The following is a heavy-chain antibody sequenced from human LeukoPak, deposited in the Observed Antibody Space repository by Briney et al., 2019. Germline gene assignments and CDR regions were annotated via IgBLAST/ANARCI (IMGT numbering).Heavy chain of an antibody. CDR1: GGSISSGSYY. CDR2: IYTSGST. CDR3: AREGYCSGGSCLRDYYYYMDV. V-gene: IGHV4-61*02. D-gene: IGHD2-15*01. J-gene: IGHJ6*03. Sequence: SETLSLTCTVSGGSISSGSYYWSWIRQPAGKGLEWIGRIYTSGSTNYNPSLKSRVTISVDTSKNQFSLKLSSVTAADTAVYYCAREGYCSGGSCLRDYYYYMDVWGKGTTVTVSS.